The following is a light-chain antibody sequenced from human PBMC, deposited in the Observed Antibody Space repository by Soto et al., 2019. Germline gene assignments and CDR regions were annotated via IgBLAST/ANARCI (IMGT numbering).Light chain of an antibody. J-gene: IGKJ1*01. CDR3: QQYNNRPPWT. Sequence: EIVMTQSPATLSVSPGERATISCRASQGVSSNLYWYQQKPGQAPRLLIYGASTRATGRPARFSGTGSGTEVTPTISSLQSADFAVYYCQQYNNRPPWTFGQGTKVEIK. V-gene: IGKV3-15*01. CDR1: QGVSSN. CDR2: GAS.